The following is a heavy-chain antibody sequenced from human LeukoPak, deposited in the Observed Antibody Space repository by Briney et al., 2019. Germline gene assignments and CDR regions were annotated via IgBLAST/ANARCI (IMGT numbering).Heavy chain of an antibody. CDR2: ISSSSSYI. Sequence: PGGSLRLSCAASGFTFSSCSMNWVRQAPGKGLEWVSSISSSSSYIYYADSVKGRFTISRDNAKNSLYLQMNSLRAEDTAVYYCARGSSGWYGGWGQGTLVTVSS. CDR3: ARGSSGWYGG. CDR1: GFTFSSCS. V-gene: IGHV3-21*01. D-gene: IGHD6-19*01. J-gene: IGHJ4*02.